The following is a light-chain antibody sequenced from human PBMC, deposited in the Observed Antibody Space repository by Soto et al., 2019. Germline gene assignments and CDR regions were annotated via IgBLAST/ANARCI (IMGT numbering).Light chain of an antibody. CDR3: QQYTDYPWT. V-gene: IGKV1-5*03. J-gene: IGKJ1*01. CDR2: RAS. CDR1: QSNSRW. Sequence: IQVTQSPSTLSASVGDRVNITCRASQSNSRWLAWYKQKPGKVPKIMIYRASGLNSGVPSRFSGSGSGTEFTLTISSLQPDDFATYYCQQYTDYPWTFGQGTKVDI.